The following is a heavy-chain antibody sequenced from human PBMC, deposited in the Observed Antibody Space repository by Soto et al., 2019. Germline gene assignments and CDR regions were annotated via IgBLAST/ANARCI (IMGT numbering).Heavy chain of an antibody. CDR3: ARGFPTVVTVDY. D-gene: IGHD4-17*01. CDR1: RGCLRSSSQY. V-gene: IGHV4-39*01. J-gene: IGHJ4*02. Sequence: PSDTISPTCTVTRGCLRSSSQYWGWFRQPPGKGLEWIGSIYYSGSTYYNPSLKSRVTISVDTSKNQFSLKLSSVTAADTAVYYCARGFPTVVTVDYWGQGTLVTVS. CDR2: IYYSGST.